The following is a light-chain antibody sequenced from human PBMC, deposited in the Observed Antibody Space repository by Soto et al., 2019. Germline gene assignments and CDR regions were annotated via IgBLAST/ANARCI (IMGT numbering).Light chain of an antibody. J-gene: IGLJ2*01. CDR3: SSYTSTSTLGVL. Sequence: QSALTQPASVSGSPGQSITISCTGTSSDVGGYNSVSWYQHHPGKAPKLMIYEVTNRPSGVSNRFSGSKSGNTASLTISGLQAEDEADYYCSSYTSTSTLGVLFGGGTQLTVL. CDR1: SSDVGGYNS. V-gene: IGLV2-14*01. CDR2: EVT.